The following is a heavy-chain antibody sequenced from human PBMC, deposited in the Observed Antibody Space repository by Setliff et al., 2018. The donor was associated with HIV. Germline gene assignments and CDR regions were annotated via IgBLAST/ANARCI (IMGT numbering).Heavy chain of an antibody. D-gene: IGHD1-26*01. V-gene: IGHV3-15*01. J-gene: IGHJ5*02. CDR2: IKSKEDGGTV. Sequence: KPGGSLRLSCAASGLIFSDSWMTWVRQAPGKGPEWVGRIKSKEDGGTVEYAAPVKGRFTISRDDSRDTVYLQMNSLKIEDTAVYYCTTRLSGSYIPNWFDPWGQGTLVTVSS. CDR1: GLIFSDSW. CDR3: TTRLSGSYIPNWFDP.